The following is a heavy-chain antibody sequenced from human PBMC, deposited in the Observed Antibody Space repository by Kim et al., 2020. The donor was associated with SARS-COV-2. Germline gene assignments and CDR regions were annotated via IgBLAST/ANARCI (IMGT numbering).Heavy chain of an antibody. D-gene: IGHD3-10*01. CDR1: GYTFTSYG. J-gene: IGHJ4*02. Sequence: ASVKVSCEASGYTFTSYGISWVRQAPGQGLEWMGWISAYNGNTNYAQKLQGRVTMTTDTSTSTAYMELRSLRSDDTAVYYCARDGNYYGSGSYYRKFDYWGQGTLVTVSS. CDR3: ARDGNYYGSGSYYRKFDY. V-gene: IGHV1-18*04. CDR2: ISAYNGNT.